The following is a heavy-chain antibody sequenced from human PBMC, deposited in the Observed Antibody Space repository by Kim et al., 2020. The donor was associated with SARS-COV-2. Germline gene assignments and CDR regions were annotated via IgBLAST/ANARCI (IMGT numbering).Heavy chain of an antibody. CDR1: GFTFSSYA. Sequence: GGSLRLSCAASGFTFSSYAMHWVRQAPGKGLEWVAVISYDGSNKYYADSVKGRFTISRDNSKNTLYLQMNSLRAEYTAVYYCASVEMATIGGYYYYGMDVWGQGTTVTVSS. V-gene: IGHV3-30*04. J-gene: IGHJ6*02. D-gene: IGHD5-12*01. CDR2: ISYDGSNK. CDR3: ASVEMATIGGYYYYGMDV.